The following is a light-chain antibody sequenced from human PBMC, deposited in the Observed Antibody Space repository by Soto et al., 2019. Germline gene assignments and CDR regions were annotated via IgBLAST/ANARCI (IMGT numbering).Light chain of an antibody. CDR1: QGIYSY. V-gene: IGKV1-9*01. CDR2: AAS. Sequence: DIQLTQSPSFLSASVGDRVTITCRASQGIYSYLAWYQQKPGKAPNLLIYAASTLQSGVPSRFSGSGSGTEFTLTISSLQPEDFATYYCQQLKSYPRTFGQGTKLEIK. CDR3: QQLKSYPRT. J-gene: IGKJ2*01.